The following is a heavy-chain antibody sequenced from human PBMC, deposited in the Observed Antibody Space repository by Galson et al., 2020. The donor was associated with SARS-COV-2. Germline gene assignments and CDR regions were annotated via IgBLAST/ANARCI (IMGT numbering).Heavy chain of an antibody. CDR3: ARVNVLRFLEWLSPTTGHWFDP. CDR1: GGSISSGGYY. J-gene: IGHJ5*02. Sequence: PSETLSLTCTVSGGSISSGGYYWSWIRQHPGKGLEWIGYIYYSGSTYYNPSLKSRVTISVDTSKNQFSLKLSSVTAADTAVYYCARVNVLRFLEWLSPTTGHWFDPWGQGTLVTVSS. CDR2: IYYSGST. V-gene: IGHV4-31*03. D-gene: IGHD3-3*01.